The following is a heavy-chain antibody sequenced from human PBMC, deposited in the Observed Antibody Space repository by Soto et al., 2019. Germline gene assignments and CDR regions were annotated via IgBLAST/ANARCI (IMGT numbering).Heavy chain of an antibody. J-gene: IGHJ4*02. V-gene: IGHV3-23*01. CDR2: MSGSGGST. CDR1: GFTFSSYA. CDR3: AKGLDRSSSSLFDY. D-gene: IGHD6-6*01. Sequence: PGGSLRLSCAASGFTFSSYAMSWVRQAPGEGLEWVSAMSGSGGSTYYADSVKGRFTISRDNSKNTLYLQMNSLRAEDTAVYYCAKGLDRSSSSLFDYWGQGTLVTVSS.